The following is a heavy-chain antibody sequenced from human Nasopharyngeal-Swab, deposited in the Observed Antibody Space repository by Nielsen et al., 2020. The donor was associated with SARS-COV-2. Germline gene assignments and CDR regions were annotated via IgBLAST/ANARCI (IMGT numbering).Heavy chain of an antibody. V-gene: IGHV3-7*01. CDR3: ARDLGYVSPGGYFYYQGMDV. CDR2: IKQDGRET. Sequence: GESLKLSCAASGFTFSTYWMSWVRQAPGNGLEWVANIKQDGRETYYVGSVRGRFTISRDNADNSLYLQMNSLRAEDTALYYCARDLGYVSPGGYFYYQGMDVWGPGTTVTVSS. CDR1: GFTFSTYW. D-gene: IGHD6-13*01. J-gene: IGHJ6*02.